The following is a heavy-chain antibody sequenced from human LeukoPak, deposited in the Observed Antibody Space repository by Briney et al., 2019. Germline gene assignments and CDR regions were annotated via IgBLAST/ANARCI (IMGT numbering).Heavy chain of an antibody. J-gene: IGHJ6*03. CDR2: ISAYNGHT. CDR3: ARSGGSRISRVEWGPEGPVSDYYYYYMDV. Sequence: ASVKVSCKASGYTFTSYGISWVRQAPGQGLEWMGWISAYNGHTNYAQKLQGRVTMTTDTSTSTAYMELRSLRSDDTAVYYCARSGGSRISRVEWGPEGPVSDYYYYYMDVWGKGTTVTVSS. D-gene: IGHD1-26*01. CDR1: GYTFTSYG. V-gene: IGHV1-18*01.